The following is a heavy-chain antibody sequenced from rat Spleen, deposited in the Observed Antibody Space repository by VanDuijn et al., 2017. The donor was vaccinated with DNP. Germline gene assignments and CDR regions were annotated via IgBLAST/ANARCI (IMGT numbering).Heavy chain of an antibody. V-gene: IGHV5-27*01. Sequence: EVQLVESGGGLVQPGRSLKLSCAASGFTFSNYYMAWVRQAPTKGLEWVAFISTGGDITYYRDSVKGRFTISRDNAKSTLYLQMDSLRSEDTATYYCTTENIDYWGQGVMVTVSS. CDR3: TTENIDY. J-gene: IGHJ2*01. CDR1: GFTFSNYY. CDR2: ISTGGDIT.